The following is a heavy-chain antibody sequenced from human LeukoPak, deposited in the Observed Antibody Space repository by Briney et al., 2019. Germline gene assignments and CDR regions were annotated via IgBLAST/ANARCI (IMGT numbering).Heavy chain of an antibody. CDR3: ARHWGAYYDILTGYIGDRYFDY. Sequence: GGSLRLSCAASGFTFSSYSMNWVRQAPGKGLEWVSFISSSSSYIYYADSVKGRFTISRDNAKNSLYLQMNSLRAEDTAVYYCARHWGAYYDILTGYIGDRYFDYWGQGTLVTVSS. V-gene: IGHV3-21*01. CDR1: GFTFSSYS. D-gene: IGHD3-9*01. CDR2: ISSSSSYI. J-gene: IGHJ4*02.